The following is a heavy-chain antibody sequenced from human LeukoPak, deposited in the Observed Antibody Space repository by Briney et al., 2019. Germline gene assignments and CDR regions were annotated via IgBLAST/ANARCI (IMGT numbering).Heavy chain of an antibody. V-gene: IGHV3-49*03. CDR2: IRSKAYGGTT. Sequence: GGSLRLSCTASGFTFGDYAMSWFRQAPGKGLEWVGFIRSKAYGGTTEYAASVKGRFTISRDDSKSIAYLQMNSLKTEDTAVYYCTRAPPPPTAAAKRPNWFDPWGQGTLVTVSS. CDR1: GFTFGDYA. D-gene: IGHD6-13*01. J-gene: IGHJ5*02. CDR3: TRAPPPPTAAAKRPNWFDP.